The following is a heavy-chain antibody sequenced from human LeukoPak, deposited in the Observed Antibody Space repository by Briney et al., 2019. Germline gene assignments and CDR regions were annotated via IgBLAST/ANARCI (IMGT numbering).Heavy chain of an antibody. CDR2: ISSSTSTI. D-gene: IGHD3-22*01. J-gene: IGHJ4*02. CDR1: GFTFSSYS. V-gene: IGHV3-48*01. CDR3: ARGSVNYDSSGYYLD. Sequence: PGGSLRLSCAASGFTFSSYSMNWVRQAPGKGLEWVSYISSSTSTIYYADSVKGRFTISRDNAKNSLYLQMNSLRAEDTALYYCARGSVNYDSSGYYLDWGQGTLVTVSS.